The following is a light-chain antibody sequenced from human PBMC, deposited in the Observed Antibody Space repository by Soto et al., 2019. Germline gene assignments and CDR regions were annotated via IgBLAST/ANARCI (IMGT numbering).Light chain of an antibody. CDR2: DAS. V-gene: IGKV3-11*01. CDR3: QQRSNWPPIT. Sequence: EIVLTQSPATLSLSPGERANLSCRASQSVSAYLAWYQQKPGQPPRLLIFDASNRATGIPARFSGSGSGTDFTLTISSLEPEDFAVYYCQQRSNWPPITFGQGTRLEIK. J-gene: IGKJ5*01. CDR1: QSVSAY.